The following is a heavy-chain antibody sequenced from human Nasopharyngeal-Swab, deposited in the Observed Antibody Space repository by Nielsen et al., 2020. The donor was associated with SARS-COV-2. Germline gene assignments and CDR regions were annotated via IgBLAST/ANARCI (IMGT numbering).Heavy chain of an antibody. D-gene: IGHD3-16*02. Sequence: WIRQHPGKGLEWVAVIWYDGSNKYYADSVKGRFTISRDNSKNTLYLQMNSLRAEDTAVYYCAKDRNDYIWGSYRLTFDYWGQGTLVTVSS. J-gene: IGHJ4*02. CDR3: AKDRNDYIWGSYRLTFDY. CDR2: IWYDGSNK. V-gene: IGHV3-33*06.